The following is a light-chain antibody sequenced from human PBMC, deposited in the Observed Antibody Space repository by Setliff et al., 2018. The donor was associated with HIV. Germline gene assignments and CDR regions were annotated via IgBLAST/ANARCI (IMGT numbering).Light chain of an antibody. Sequence: QSALTQPASVSGSPGQSITISCTGTSSDVGSYNLVSWYQQHPDKAPKLMIYDVTQRPSGVSNRFSGSKSGNTASLTISGLQAEDEADYYCCSYAGSGTLYVFGTGTKVTVL. J-gene: IGLJ1*01. CDR1: SSDVGSYNL. CDR3: CSYAGSGTLYV. CDR2: DVT. V-gene: IGLV2-23*02.